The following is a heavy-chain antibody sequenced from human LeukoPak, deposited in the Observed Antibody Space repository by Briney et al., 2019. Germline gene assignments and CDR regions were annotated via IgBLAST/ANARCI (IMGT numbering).Heavy chain of an antibody. CDR3: AGTYYYDSSAYSYEY. CDR1: GFTFSRYA. D-gene: IGHD3-22*01. Sequence: GGSLRLSCTASGFTFSRYAMSWVRQAPGKGLEWVSAVSGSGGSTYYADSVKGRFTISRDNSKNTLYLQMNSLRAEDTAVYYCAGTYYYDSSAYSYEYWGQGTLVTVSS. CDR2: VSGSGGST. J-gene: IGHJ4*02. V-gene: IGHV3-23*01.